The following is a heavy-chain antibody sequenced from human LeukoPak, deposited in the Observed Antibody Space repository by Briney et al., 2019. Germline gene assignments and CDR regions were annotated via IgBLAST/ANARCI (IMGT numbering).Heavy chain of an antibody. J-gene: IGHJ4*02. CDR1: GGSISSGGYY. Sequence: SEALSLTCTVSGGSISSGGYYWNWIRQHLGKGLEWIGYISYSGSTHYNPSLKSRLTISVDTSKNQFSLKLSSVTAADTAVYYCARGSLDFDYWGQGTLVTVSS. V-gene: IGHV4-31*03. CDR2: ISYSGST. CDR3: ARGSLDFDY.